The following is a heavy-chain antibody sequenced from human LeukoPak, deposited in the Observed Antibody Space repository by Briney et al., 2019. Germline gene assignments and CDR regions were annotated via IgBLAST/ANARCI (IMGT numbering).Heavy chain of an antibody. Sequence: GGSLRLSCAASGLTFSTYSMNWVRQAPGKGLEWVSSISSSSSYIYFADSVKGRFTISRDNAKNSLYLQMNSLRAEDTAVYYCAELGITMIGGVWGKGTTVTISS. CDR1: GLTFSTYS. V-gene: IGHV3-21*01. J-gene: IGHJ6*03. D-gene: IGHD3-10*02. CDR2: ISSSSSYI. CDR3: AELGITMIGGV.